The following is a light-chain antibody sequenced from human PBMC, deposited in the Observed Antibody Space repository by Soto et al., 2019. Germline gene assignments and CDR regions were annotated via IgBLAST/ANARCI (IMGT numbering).Light chain of an antibody. CDR3: QQYGTSPLT. V-gene: IGKV3-20*01. CDR2: GAS. CDR1: QSVKNDY. J-gene: IGKJ4*01. Sequence: EIVITHSPVTLSFSPVERATLSCRASQSVKNDYLAWYQQRPGLAPRLLIFGASGRATGIPDRFSGSGSGTDFTLTISRLEPEDFAIYYCQQYGTSPLTFGGGTKVDIK.